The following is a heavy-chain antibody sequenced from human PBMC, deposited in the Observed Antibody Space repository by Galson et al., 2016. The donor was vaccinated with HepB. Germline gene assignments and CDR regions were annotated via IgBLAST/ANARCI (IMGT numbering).Heavy chain of an antibody. V-gene: IGHV3-30*04. D-gene: IGHD4-17*01. CDR3: ARGRMTSDV. CDR1: GFSFKNYA. Sequence: SLRLSCAASGFSFKNYAMHWVRQAPGKGLEWVAVISYDGRENFYADSVKGRFTISRDNSKNTLFLQTDSLRAEDTAVYYCARGRMTSDVWGQGTLVIVSS. J-gene: IGHJ4*02. CDR2: ISYDGREN.